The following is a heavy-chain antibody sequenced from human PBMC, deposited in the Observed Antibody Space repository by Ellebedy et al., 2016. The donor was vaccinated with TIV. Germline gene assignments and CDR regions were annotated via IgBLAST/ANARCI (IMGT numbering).Heavy chain of an antibody. CDR3: ARSGGPFVVVVAATNNFDY. CDR1: GGTFSSYA. V-gene: IGHV1-69*04. J-gene: IGHJ4*02. D-gene: IGHD2-15*01. CDR2: IIPILGIA. Sequence: AASVKVSCKASGGTFSSYAISWVRQAPGQGLEWMGRIIPILGIANYAQKFQGRVTITADKSTSTAYMELSSLRSEDTAVYYCARSGGPFVVVVAATNNFDYWGQGTLVTVSS.